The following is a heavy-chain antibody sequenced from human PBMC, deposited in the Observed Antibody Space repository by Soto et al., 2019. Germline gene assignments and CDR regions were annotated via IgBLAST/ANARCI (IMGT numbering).Heavy chain of an antibody. V-gene: IGHV3-21*01. J-gene: IGHJ4*02. CDR2: ISSSSSYI. CDR3: ARPSKRLGYSYGYYDY. CDR1: GFTFSSYS. D-gene: IGHD5-18*01. Sequence: ESGGGLVKPGGSLRLSCAASGFTFSSYSMNWVRQAPGKGLEWVSSISSSSSYIYYADSVKGRFTISRDNAKNSLYLQMNSLRAEDTAVYYCARPSKRLGYSYGYYDYWGQGTLVTVSS.